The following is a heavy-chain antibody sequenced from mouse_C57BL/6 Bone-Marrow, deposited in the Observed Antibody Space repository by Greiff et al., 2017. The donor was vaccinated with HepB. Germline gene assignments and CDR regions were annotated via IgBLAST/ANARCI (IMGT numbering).Heavy chain of an antibody. Sequence: VQRVESGAELVRPGTSVKVSCKASGYAFTNYLIEWVKQRPGQGLEWIGVINPGSGGTNYNEKFKGKATLTADKSSSTAYMQLSSLTSEDSAVYFCARHGSSFFDYWGQGTTLTVSS. CDR2: INPGSGGT. CDR1: GYAFTNYL. J-gene: IGHJ2*01. V-gene: IGHV1-54*01. CDR3: ARHGSSFFDY. D-gene: IGHD1-1*01.